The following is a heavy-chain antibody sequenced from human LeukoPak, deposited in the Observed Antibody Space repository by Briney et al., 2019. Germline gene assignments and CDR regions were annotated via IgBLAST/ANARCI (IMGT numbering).Heavy chain of an antibody. CDR3: ARVSSGVYFDY. V-gene: IGHV4-59*01. CDR1: GGSISSYY. D-gene: IGHD2-15*01. J-gene: IGHJ4*02. CDR2: IYYSGST. Sequence: SETLSLTCTVSGGSISSYYWSWIRQPPGKGLELIGYIYYSGSTNYNPSLKSRVTISVDTSKNQFSLKLSSVTAADTAVYYCARVSSGVYFDYWGQGTLVTVSS.